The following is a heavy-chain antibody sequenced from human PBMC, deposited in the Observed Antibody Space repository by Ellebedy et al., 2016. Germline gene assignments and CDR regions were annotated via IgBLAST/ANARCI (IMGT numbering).Heavy chain of an antibody. J-gene: IGHJ4*02. CDR2: ISYDGGNK. CDR1: GFTFGSYG. CDR3: AKDLYHYGSGSYSGDC. V-gene: IGHV3-30*18. Sequence: GGSLRLSXAASGFTFGSYGMHWVRQAPGKGLEWVAVISYDGGNKYNADSVKGRFTISRDNSKNTLYLQMNSLRAEDTAVYYCAKDLYHYGSGSYSGDCWGQGTLVTVSS. D-gene: IGHD3-10*01.